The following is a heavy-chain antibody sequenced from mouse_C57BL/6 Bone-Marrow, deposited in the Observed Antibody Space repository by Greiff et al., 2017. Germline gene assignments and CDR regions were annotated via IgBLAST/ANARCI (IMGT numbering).Heavy chain of an antibody. Sequence: EVQLQQSGAELVRPGALVKLSCTASGFNIKDDYMHWVKQRPEQGLEWIGWIDPENGDTENASKFQGKATITADTSSNTAYLQLSSLTSEDTAVYYCAINDSYCAAYWGQGTLGTVSA. CDR1: GFNIKDDY. CDR3: AINDSYCAAY. J-gene: IGHJ3*01. V-gene: IGHV14-4*01. CDR2: IDPENGDT. D-gene: IGHD2-3*01.